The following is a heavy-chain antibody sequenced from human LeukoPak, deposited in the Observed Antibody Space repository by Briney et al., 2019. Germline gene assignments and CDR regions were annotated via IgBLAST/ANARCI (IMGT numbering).Heavy chain of an antibody. Sequence: SETLSLTCAVYGVSFSGYYWSWIRQPPGKGLEWIGKINHSGSTNYNQTLKSGVTISVDTSKNQFSLKLSSVTAADTAVYYCARGCDYDFWSGYYRGGWFDPWGQGTLVTVSS. CDR2: INHSGST. CDR1: GVSFSGYY. J-gene: IGHJ5*02. CDR3: ARGCDYDFWSGYYRGGWFDP. D-gene: IGHD3-3*01. V-gene: IGHV4-34*01.